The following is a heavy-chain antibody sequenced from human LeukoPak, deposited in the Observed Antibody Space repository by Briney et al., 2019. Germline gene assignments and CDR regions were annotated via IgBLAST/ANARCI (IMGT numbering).Heavy chain of an antibody. D-gene: IGHD5-24*01. CDR3: TSVEMATIFFDY. CDR1: GFTFSDHY. V-gene: IGHV3-72*01. J-gene: IGHJ4*02. Sequence: GGSLRLSCAASGFTFSDHYIDWVRQAPGKGLEWVGRSRDKGNSYTTAYAASVRGRFTISRDDSKNSLYLQMNSLKIEDTAVYYCTSVEMATIFFDYWGQGTLVTVSS. CDR2: SRDKGNSYTT.